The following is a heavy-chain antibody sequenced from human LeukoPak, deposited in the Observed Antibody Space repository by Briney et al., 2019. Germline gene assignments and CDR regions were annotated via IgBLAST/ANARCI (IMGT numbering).Heavy chain of an antibody. CDR3: ARDPLTTGFIRAPYGMDV. V-gene: IGHV3-53*01. D-gene: IGHD4-17*01. CDR2: IYSSGST. CDR1: GFTVSSNY. Sequence: GGSLRLSCAASGFTVSSNYMSWVRQAPGKGLEWVSVIYSSGSTYYADSVKGRFTISRDNSKNTLYLQMNSLRAEDTAVYYCARDPLTTGFIRAPYGMDVWGQGTTVTVSS. J-gene: IGHJ6*02.